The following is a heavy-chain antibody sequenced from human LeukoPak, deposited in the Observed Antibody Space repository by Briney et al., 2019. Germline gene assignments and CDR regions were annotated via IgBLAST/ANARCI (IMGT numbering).Heavy chain of an antibody. CDR1: GGSISSGGYS. D-gene: IGHD6-13*01. CDR2: IYHSGST. J-gene: IGHJ3*02. Sequence: SETLSLTCAVSGGSISSGGYSWSWIRQPPGKGLEWIGYIYHSGSTYYNPSLKSRVTISVDRSKNQFSLKLSSVTAADTAVYYCARDAEYSKGAFDIWGQGTMVTVSS. CDR3: ARDAEYSKGAFDI. V-gene: IGHV4-30-2*01.